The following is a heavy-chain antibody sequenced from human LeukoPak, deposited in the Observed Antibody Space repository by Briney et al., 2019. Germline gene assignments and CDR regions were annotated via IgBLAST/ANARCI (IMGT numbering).Heavy chain of an antibody. CDR1: GFTFTSYA. J-gene: IGHJ4*02. Sequence: GGSLRLSCAASGFTFTSYAMSWVRQAPGKGLEWVSVISGTGGSTNHADSVKGRFTISRDNSKNTLYLQMNSLRAEDTAVYYCAKESGDDSSGYYEVFDYWGQGTLVTVSS. V-gene: IGHV3-23*01. D-gene: IGHD3-22*01. CDR2: ISGTGGST. CDR3: AKESGDDSSGYYEVFDY.